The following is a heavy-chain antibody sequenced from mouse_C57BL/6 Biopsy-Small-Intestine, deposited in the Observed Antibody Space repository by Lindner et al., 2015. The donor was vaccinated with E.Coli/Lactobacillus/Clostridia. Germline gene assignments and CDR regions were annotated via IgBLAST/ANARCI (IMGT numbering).Heavy chain of an antibody. V-gene: IGHV1-85*01. CDR1: LHVHKHV. J-gene: IGHJ3*01. Sequence: QLQESGPELVKPGAFSEVVLQGFWLHVHKHVFSWVKQRPGQGLEWIGWIYPRDDSTNYNENFKGKATLTVDTSSSTAFMELHSLTSEDSAVYFCARSRDGYPFASWGPRDSGHCL. CDR3: ARSRDGYPFAS. CDR2: IYPRDDST. D-gene: IGHD2-3*01.